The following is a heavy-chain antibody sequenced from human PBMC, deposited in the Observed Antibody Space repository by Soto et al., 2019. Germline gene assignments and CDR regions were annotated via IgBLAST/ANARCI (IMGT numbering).Heavy chain of an antibody. CDR2: ISWNSGSI. CDR1: GFTFDDYA. V-gene: IGHV3-9*01. J-gene: IGHJ4*02. D-gene: IGHD6-19*01. CDR3: TKAAAGIDY. Sequence: EVQLVESGGGLVQPGRSLRLSCAASGFTFDDYAMHWVRQAPGKGLEWVSGISWNSGSIGYADSVKGRFTISRDNAKNSLYLQMNSLRAEDTALYYCTKAAAGIDYWGKGILVSVSS.